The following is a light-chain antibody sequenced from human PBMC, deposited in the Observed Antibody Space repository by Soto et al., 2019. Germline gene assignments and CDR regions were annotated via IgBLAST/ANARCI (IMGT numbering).Light chain of an antibody. Sequence: QSVLTQPASVSGCPGQSIAVSWTGGSSDVGGYNYVSWHQQHPGKAPKVLISVVSNRPSGVSNRFSGSKSGNTASLTISGLQAEDEADYYCSSYRSGGTFVFGSGTKVTVL. CDR2: VVS. V-gene: IGLV2-14*01. CDR1: SSDVGGYNY. J-gene: IGLJ1*01. CDR3: SSYRSGGTFV.